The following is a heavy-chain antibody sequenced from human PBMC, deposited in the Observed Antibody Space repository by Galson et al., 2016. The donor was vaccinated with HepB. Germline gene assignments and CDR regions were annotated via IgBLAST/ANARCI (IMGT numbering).Heavy chain of an antibody. CDR2: IHTGGST. CDR3: ALGTGIGWYGAD. D-gene: IGHD6-19*01. V-gene: IGHV3-53*01. Sequence: SLRLSCAASGFTVSSKYMSWVRQAPGKGLEWVSVIHTGGSTYYEDSVKGRFTISRDNSKNTLYLQMNSLRAEDTAVYYCALGTGIGWYGADWGQGALVTVSS. CDR1: GFTVSSKY. J-gene: IGHJ4*02.